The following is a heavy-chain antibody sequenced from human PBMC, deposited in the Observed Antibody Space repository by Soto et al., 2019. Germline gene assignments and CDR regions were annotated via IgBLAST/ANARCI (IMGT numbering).Heavy chain of an antibody. CDR2: INPNSGGT. V-gene: IGHV1-2*04. CDR1: GYTFTGYY. D-gene: IGHD3-10*01. Sequence: QVQLVQSGAEVKKPGASVKVSCKASGYTFTGYYMHWVRQAPGQGLEWMGWINPNSGGTNYAQKFQGWVTMTRDTSISTAYMELSRLRSDDTAVYYCARVSNYGSGSYYNVYYGMDVWGQGTTVTVSS. CDR3: ARVSNYGSGSYYNVYYGMDV. J-gene: IGHJ6*02.